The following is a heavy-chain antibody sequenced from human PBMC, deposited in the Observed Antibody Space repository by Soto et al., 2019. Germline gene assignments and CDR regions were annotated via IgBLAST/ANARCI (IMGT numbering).Heavy chain of an antibody. CDR1: GDTFTDYY. D-gene: IGHD2-21*02. Sequence: QVQLMQSGAEVKKPGASVKVSCKASGDTFTDYYIHWVRQAPGQGLEWMGTVNPSGGHTTYAQHFLGRVTMTRDTSTSTLDMELTSLTSDDTAIYYCARGRHVVVVTAALDYWGQGTLVTVSS. CDR3: ARGRHVVVVTAALDY. CDR2: VNPSGGHT. J-gene: IGHJ4*02. V-gene: IGHV1-46*01.